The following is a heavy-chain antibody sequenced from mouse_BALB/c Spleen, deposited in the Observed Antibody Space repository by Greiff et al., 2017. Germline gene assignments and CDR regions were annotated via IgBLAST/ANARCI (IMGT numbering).Heavy chain of an antibody. CDR1: GYTFTSYY. CDR3: ARGGIYYDYLFAY. J-gene: IGHJ3*01. CDR2: IYPGNVNT. D-gene: IGHD2-4*01. V-gene: IGHV1S56*01. Sequence: VQLKESGPELVKPGASVRISCKASGYTFTSYYIHWVKQRPGQGLEWIGWIYPGNVNTKYNEKFKGKATLTADKSSSTAYMQLSSLTSEDSAVYFCARGGIYYDYLFAYWGQGTLVTVSA.